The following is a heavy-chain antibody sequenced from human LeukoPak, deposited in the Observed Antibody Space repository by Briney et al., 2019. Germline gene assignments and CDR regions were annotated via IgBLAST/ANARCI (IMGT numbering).Heavy chain of an antibody. CDR3: AKDQDYGGNSDY. J-gene: IGHJ4*02. D-gene: IGHD4-23*01. Sequence: ASVKVSCKASGYTFSDYGVSWVRQAPGQGLEWMGRISTYNDNTNYAQKFQGRVTVTTDTATNTAYMELRNLTSDDTAVYYCAKDQDYGGNSDYWGQGTLVTVSS. V-gene: IGHV1-18*01. CDR1: GYTFSDYG. CDR2: ISTYNDNT.